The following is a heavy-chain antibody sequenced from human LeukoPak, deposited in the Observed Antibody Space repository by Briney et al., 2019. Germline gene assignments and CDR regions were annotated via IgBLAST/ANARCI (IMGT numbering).Heavy chain of an antibody. Sequence: GGTLRLSCAASGFTFSSYGMSWVRQAPGKGLEWVANIKQDGSEKYYVDSVKGRFTISRDNAKNSLYLQMNSLRAEDTAVFYCARYRTGSPFYDSSFDYWGQGTLVTVSS. J-gene: IGHJ4*02. CDR1: GFTFSSYG. CDR2: IKQDGSEK. V-gene: IGHV3-7*01. CDR3: ARYRTGSPFYDSSFDY. D-gene: IGHD3-22*01.